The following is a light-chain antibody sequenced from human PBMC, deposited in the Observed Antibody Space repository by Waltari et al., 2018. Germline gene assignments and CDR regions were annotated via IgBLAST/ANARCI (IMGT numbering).Light chain of an antibody. CDR3: QQYYSTPPT. J-gene: IGKJ3*01. CDR1: QSVLSKSNKLNY. V-gene: IGKV4-1*01. Sequence: DIVMTQAPDSLAAYVGERATSNCKSSQSVLSKSNKLNYFGWDQQKKGQPPKMLIDWASTRASGVPERFSGSGSETDFTLTISSLHAEDVAVYYCQQYYSTPPTFGPGTQVDVK. CDR2: WAS.